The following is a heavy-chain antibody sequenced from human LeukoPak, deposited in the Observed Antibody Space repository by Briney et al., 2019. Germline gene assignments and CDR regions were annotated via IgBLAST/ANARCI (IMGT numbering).Heavy chain of an antibody. D-gene: IGHD5-24*01. CDR1: GDSISSFY. CDR2: IYTSGST. J-gene: IGHJ4*02. CDR3: ARENLRDGYRPFDY. V-gene: IGHV4-4*07. Sequence: PSETLSLTCTVSGDSISSFYWTWIRQPAGKGLEWIGRIYTSGSTNYNPSLKSRVTISVDTSKNQFSLQLNSVTPEDTAVYYCARENLRDGYRPFDYWGQGTLVTVSS.